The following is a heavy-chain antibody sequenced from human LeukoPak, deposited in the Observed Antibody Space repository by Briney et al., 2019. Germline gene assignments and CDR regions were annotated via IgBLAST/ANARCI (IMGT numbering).Heavy chain of an antibody. Sequence: AGGSLRLSCAASGFTFSSYWVHWVRQAPGKGLEWVSAISGSGGSTYYADSVKGRFTISRDNSKNTLYLQMNSLRAEDTAVYYCAKDYSYYYDSSGYYFYFDYWGQGTLVTVSS. CDR1: GFTFSSYW. J-gene: IGHJ4*02. CDR3: AKDYSYYYDSSGYYFYFDY. V-gene: IGHV3-23*01. D-gene: IGHD3-22*01. CDR2: ISGSGGST.